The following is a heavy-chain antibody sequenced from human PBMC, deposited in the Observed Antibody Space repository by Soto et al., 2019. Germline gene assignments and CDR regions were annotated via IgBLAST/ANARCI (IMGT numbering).Heavy chain of an antibody. V-gene: IGHV4-34*01. CDR2: INHSGST. J-gene: IGHJ5*02. Sequence: SETLSLTCAVYGGSFSGYYWSWIRQPPGKGLEWIGEINHSGSTNYNPSLKSRVTISVDTSKNQFSLELSSVTAADTAVYYCARGGRGYYYGSGSYSRPGWFDPWGQGTLVTVSS. CDR3: ARGGRGYYYGSGSYSRPGWFDP. D-gene: IGHD3-10*01. CDR1: GGSFSGYY.